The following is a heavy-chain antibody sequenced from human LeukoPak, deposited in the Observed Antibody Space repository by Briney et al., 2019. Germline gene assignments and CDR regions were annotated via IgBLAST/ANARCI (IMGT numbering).Heavy chain of an antibody. Sequence: PSESLSLSCTVSAVSISSNSHYWSWIRQPPGKGLDWIGYISYSGSTKYNPSLKSRVTISLDTSQNQFSVKLSSVTAADTAVYYCARGDDSSGYLHLFDYWGQGILVTVSA. V-gene: IGHV4-61*01. CDR1: AVSISSNSHY. CDR2: ISYSGST. J-gene: IGHJ4*02. CDR3: ARGDDSSGYLHLFDY. D-gene: IGHD3-22*01.